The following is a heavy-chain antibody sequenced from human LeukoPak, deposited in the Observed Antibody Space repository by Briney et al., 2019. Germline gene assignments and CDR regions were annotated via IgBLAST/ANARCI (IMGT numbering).Heavy chain of an antibody. Sequence: SETLSLTCAVYGGSFSGYYWSWIRQPPGKGLEWIGEINHSGSTNYNPSLKSRVTISVDTSMNQFSLKLSSVTAADTAVYYCARGSITMVRGVIDYWGQGTLVTVSS. J-gene: IGHJ4*02. D-gene: IGHD3-10*01. CDR2: INHSGST. CDR1: GGSFSGYY. CDR3: ARGSITMVRGVIDY. V-gene: IGHV4-34*01.